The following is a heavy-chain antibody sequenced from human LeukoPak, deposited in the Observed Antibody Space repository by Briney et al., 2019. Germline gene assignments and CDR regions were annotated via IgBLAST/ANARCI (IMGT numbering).Heavy chain of an antibody. CDR3: ARGGTRITISAFDY. J-gene: IGHJ4*02. CDR1: GGSFSGYY. CDR2: INHSGST. V-gene: IGHV4-34*01. Sequence: PSETLSLTCAVYGGSFSGYYWSWVRQPPGKGLEWIGEINHSGSTNYNPSLKSRVTISVDTSKNQFSLKLSSVTAADTAVNYCARGGTRITISAFDYWGQGTLVTVSS. D-gene: IGHD3-9*01.